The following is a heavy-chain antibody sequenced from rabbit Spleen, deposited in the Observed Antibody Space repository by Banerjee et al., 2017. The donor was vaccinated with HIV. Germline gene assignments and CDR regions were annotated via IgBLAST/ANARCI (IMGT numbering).Heavy chain of an antibody. CDR1: GFSFSTDHY. CDR2: IYGGVIGST. Sequence: QQQLEESGGGLVKPGGTLTVTCTASGFSFSTDHYMCWVRQAPGKGLECIACIYGGVIGSTYYATWAKGRFTISKTSSTTVTLQVTSLTAADTATYFCARDLTDVIGWNFGWWGPGTLVTVS. D-gene: IGHD1-1*01. V-gene: IGHV1S45*01. CDR3: ARDLTDVIGWNFGW. J-gene: IGHJ4*01.